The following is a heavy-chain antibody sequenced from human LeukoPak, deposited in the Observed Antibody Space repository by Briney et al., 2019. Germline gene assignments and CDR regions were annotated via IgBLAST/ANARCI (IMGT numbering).Heavy chain of an antibody. CDR2: ISSSGSTI. J-gene: IGHJ6*04. D-gene: IGHD3-10*01. V-gene: IGHV3-48*03. CDR3: TRAGPTMVRGVIMRGYYYYGMDV. CDR1: GFTFSSYE. Sequence: GGSLRLSCAASGFTFSSYEMNWVRQAPGKGLEWVSYISSSGSTIYYADSVKGRFTISRDNAKNPLYLQMNSLRAEDTAVYYCTRAGPTMVRGVIMRGYYYYGMDVWGKGTTVTVSS.